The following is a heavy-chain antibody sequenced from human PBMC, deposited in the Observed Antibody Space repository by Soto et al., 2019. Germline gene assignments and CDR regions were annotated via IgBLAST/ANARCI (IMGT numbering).Heavy chain of an antibody. J-gene: IGHJ4*02. CDR1: GYTFSNYG. D-gene: IGHD1-1*01. CDR3: ARDRDWNLDY. Sequence: QVQLVQSGAEVKKPGASVKVSCKASGYTFSNYGFSWVRQAPGQGLEWMGWIYIDNTKYAQKFQGRVTMTADTSTSKVYMELRSLRSDDTAVYYCARDRDWNLDYWGQGTLVTVTS. V-gene: IGHV1-18*01. CDR2: IYIDNT.